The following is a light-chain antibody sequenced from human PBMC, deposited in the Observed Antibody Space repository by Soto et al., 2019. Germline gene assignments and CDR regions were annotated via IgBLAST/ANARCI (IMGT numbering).Light chain of an antibody. CDR3: QQYNSYSWT. V-gene: IGKV1-5*03. Sequence: DIRMTQSASTLSASVGDRVTITCRASQSISSWLAWYQQKTGKAPKLLSYKASSLESGAPSRFSGSGYGTEFNLPISSLQTDDFATYYCQQYNSYSWTFGQGNKLDIK. J-gene: IGKJ1*01. CDR1: QSISSW. CDR2: KAS.